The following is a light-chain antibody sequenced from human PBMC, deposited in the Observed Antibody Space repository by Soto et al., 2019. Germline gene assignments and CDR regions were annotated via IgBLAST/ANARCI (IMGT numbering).Light chain of an antibody. J-gene: IGLJ3*02. CDR3: SSYTTSATLV. Sequence: QSALTQPASVSGSPGQSITISCTGTSTDVGVYNYVSWYQQHPGKVPKVIIYEVTNRPSGVSNRFSGSKSGDTASLTISGLQSEDEADYYCSSYTTSATLVFGGGIKLTVL. CDR2: EVT. CDR1: STDVGVYNY. V-gene: IGLV2-14*01.